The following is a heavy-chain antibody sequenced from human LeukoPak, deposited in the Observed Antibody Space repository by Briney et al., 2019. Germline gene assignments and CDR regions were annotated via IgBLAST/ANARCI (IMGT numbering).Heavy chain of an antibody. CDR2: ISYDGSNK. J-gene: IGHJ4*02. Sequence: PGGSLRLSCAASGFTFSSYAMHWVRQAPGKGLEWVAVISYDGSNKYNADSVKGRFTISRDNSKNTLYLQMNSLRAEDTAVYYCARVRYFDYWGQGTLVTVSS. CDR1: GFTFSSYA. V-gene: IGHV3-30-3*01. CDR3: ARVRYFDY.